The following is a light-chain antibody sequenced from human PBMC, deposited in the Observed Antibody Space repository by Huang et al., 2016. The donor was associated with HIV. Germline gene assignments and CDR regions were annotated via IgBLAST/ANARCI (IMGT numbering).Light chain of an antibody. CDR2: DVS. J-gene: IGKJ1*01. Sequence: EIVLTQSPATLSLSPGERATLSCRASQSVSSSLAWYQQKPGQAPRLLMYDVSNRATGIPARFSGSGSGTDFTLTISSLEPEDSAVYYCQQRSSWSGTFGQGTKVEVK. CDR1: QSVSSS. V-gene: IGKV3-11*01. CDR3: QQRSSWSGT.